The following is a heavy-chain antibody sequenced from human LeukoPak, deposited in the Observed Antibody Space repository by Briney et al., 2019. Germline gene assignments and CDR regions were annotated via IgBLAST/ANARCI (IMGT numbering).Heavy chain of an antibody. CDR1: GFTFSSYW. CDR2: INSDGSST. V-gene: IGHV3-74*01. CDR3: ASRGVRRDYYDSSGYIGDAFDI. J-gene: IGHJ3*02. D-gene: IGHD3-22*01. Sequence: PGGSLRLSCAASGFTFSSYWMHWVRQAPGKGLVWVSRINSDGSSTRYADSVKGRFTISRDNAKNTLYLQMNSLRAEDTAVYYCASRGVRRDYYDSSGYIGDAFDIWGQGTMVTVSS.